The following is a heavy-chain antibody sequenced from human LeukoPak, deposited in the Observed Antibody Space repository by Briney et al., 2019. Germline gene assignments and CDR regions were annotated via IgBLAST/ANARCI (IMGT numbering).Heavy chain of an antibody. Sequence: SQTPSLTCTVSGGSISSGSYYWSWIRQPAGKGLEWIGRIYTSGSTNYNPSLKSRVTISVDTSKNQFSLKLSSVTAADTAVYYCARGNGYYFDYWGQGTLVTVSP. CDR3: ARGNGYYFDY. V-gene: IGHV4-61*02. CDR2: IYTSGST. CDR1: GGSISSGSYY. J-gene: IGHJ4*02.